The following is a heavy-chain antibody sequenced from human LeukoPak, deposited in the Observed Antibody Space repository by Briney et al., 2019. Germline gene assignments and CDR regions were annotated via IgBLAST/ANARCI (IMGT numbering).Heavy chain of an antibody. J-gene: IGHJ4*02. CDR2: INHSGST. D-gene: IGHD3-16*02. CDR3: ARGQPYYDYVWGSYRGYFDY. V-gene: IGHV4-34*01. Sequence: SETLSLTCAVYGGFFSGYYWSWNRQPPGKGLEWIGEINHSGSTNYNPSLKSRVTISVDTSKNQFSLKLSSVTAADTAVYYCARGQPYYDYVWGSYRGYFDYWGQGTLVTVSS. CDR1: GGFFSGYY.